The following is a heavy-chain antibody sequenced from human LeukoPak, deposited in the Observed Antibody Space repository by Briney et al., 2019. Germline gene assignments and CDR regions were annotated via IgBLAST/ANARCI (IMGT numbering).Heavy chain of an antibody. CDR2: IWYDGSNK. V-gene: IGHV3-33*01. D-gene: IGHD3-22*01. Sequence: GRPLRLSCAASGFTFSSYGMHWVRQAPGKGLEWVAVIWYDGSNKYYADSVKGRFTISRDNSKNTLYLQMNSLRAEDTAVYYCAREGYYDSSGYRNGMDVWGQGTTVTVSS. J-gene: IGHJ6*02. CDR1: GFTFSSYG. CDR3: AREGYYDSSGYRNGMDV.